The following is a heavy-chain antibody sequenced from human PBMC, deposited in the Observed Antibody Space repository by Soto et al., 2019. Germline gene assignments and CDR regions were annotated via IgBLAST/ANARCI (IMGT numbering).Heavy chain of an antibody. D-gene: IGHD3-10*01. CDR2: ITPIFGTP. CDR1: GGIFSIYA. CDR3: ARDRDDYGSGNYYNRIDF. J-gene: IGHJ4*02. V-gene: IGHV1-69*01. Sequence: QVQLVQSGAEVKKPGSSVKVSCKASGGIFSIYAISWLRQAPGQGLEWMGGITPIFGTPNYAQRFQGRVTITADESTSTAYMELSRLRSEDTAVYYCARDRDDYGSGNYYNRIDFWGQGTLVTVSS.